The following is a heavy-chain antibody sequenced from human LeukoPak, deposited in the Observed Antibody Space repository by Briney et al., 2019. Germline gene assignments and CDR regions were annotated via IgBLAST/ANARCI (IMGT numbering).Heavy chain of an antibody. D-gene: IGHD4-17*01. CDR1: GGSISSRDYY. Sequence: SETLSLTCTVSGGSISSRDYYWSWIRQPPGKGLEWIGYIFYSGSTNYNPSLKSRVTISVDTSKNQFSLKLSSVTAADTAVYYCARGGAGGDYFQAFDIWGQGTMVTVSS. CDR2: IFYSGST. CDR3: ARGGAGGDYFQAFDI. V-gene: IGHV4-61*08. J-gene: IGHJ3*02.